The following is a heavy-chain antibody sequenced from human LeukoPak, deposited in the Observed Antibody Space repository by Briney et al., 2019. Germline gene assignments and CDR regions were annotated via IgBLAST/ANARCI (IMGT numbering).Heavy chain of an antibody. CDR2: IYTSGST. D-gene: IGHD1-26*01. CDR3: ARVAGGGWFDP. J-gene: IGHJ5*02. Sequence: PSETLSLTCTVSGGSISGGIYSWSWIRQPAGKGLEWIGRIYTSGSTNYNPSLKSRVTISVDTSKNQFSLKLSSVTAADTAVYYCARVAGGGWFDPWGQGTLVTVSS. CDR1: GGSISGGIYS. V-gene: IGHV4-61*02.